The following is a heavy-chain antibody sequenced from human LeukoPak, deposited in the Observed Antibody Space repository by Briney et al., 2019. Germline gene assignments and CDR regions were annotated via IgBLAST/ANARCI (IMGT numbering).Heavy chain of an antibody. J-gene: IGHJ6*02. V-gene: IGHV4-30-4*01. Sequence: PSETLSLTCTVSGGSISSGDYYWSWIRQPPGKGLEWIGYIYYSGSTYYNPSLKSRVTISVDTSKIQFSLKLSSVTAADTAVYYCARLFGIYYYYGMDVWGQGTTVTVSS. CDR3: ARLFGIYYYYGMDV. D-gene: IGHD3-10*02. CDR1: GGSISSGDYY. CDR2: IYYSGST.